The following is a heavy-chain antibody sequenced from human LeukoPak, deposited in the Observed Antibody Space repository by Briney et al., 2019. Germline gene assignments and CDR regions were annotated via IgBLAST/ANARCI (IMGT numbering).Heavy chain of an antibody. Sequence: SVKVSCKASGGTFSSYAISWVRQAPRQGLEWMGGIIPIFGTANYAQKFQGRVTITTDESTSTAYMELSSLRSEDTAVYYCARVGGIMTTVSPFDYWGQGTLVTVSS. J-gene: IGHJ4*02. CDR1: GGTFSSYA. CDR2: IIPIFGTA. V-gene: IGHV1-69*05. D-gene: IGHD4-17*01. CDR3: ARVGGIMTTVSPFDY.